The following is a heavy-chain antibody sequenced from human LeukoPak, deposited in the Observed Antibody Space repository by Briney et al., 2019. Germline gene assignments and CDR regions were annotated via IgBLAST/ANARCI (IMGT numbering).Heavy chain of an antibody. V-gene: IGHV4-34*01. D-gene: IGHD1-7*01. CDR1: GGSFSNYY. CDR3: ARGWNYGGNYYIDV. CDR2: INDGGRT. J-gene: IGHJ6*03. Sequence: SETLSLTCAAYGGSFSNYYWSWIRQPPGKGPEWIGEINDGGRTNNNPSLMSRVTASVDTSANQFSLMLTSVTATETAVYYCARGWNYGGNYYIDVWGNGATVSVSS.